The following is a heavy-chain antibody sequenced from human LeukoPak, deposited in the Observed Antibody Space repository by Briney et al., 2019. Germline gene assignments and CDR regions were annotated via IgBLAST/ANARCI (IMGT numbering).Heavy chain of an antibody. V-gene: IGHV3-30-3*01. Sequence: TGGSLRLSCAASGFTFSDYYMSWIRQAPGKGLEWVAVISYDGSNKYYADSVKGRFTISRDNSKNTLYLQMNSLRAEDTAVYYCARDLYYGSGSYSLYYFDYWGQGTLVTVSS. J-gene: IGHJ4*02. CDR2: ISYDGSNK. D-gene: IGHD3-10*01. CDR1: GFTFSDYY. CDR3: ARDLYYGSGSYSLYYFDY.